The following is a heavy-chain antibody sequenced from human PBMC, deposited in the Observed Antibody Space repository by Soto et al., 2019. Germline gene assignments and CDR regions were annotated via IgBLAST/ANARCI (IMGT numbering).Heavy chain of an antibody. D-gene: IGHD3-16*01. V-gene: IGHV3-7*05. CDR2: IKEDGREK. CDR3: ARDPYNYGENGYGMDV. Sequence: EVLLVESGGALVQPGGSLTLSCAVSGLTFSRFWMSWVRQAPGKGLEWVANIKEDGREKHYVDSVKGRFTISRDNAENTVFLQMNSLRDEDAAVYYCARDPYNYGENGYGMDVWGQGTTVTVSS. CDR1: GLTFSRFW. J-gene: IGHJ6*02.